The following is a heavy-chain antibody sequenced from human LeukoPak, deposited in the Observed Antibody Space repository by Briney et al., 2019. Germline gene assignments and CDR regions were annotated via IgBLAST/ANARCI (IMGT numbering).Heavy chain of an antibody. CDR1: GYIFTDYY. CDR3: TRGVQLERRYYNWFDP. D-gene: IGHD1-1*01. Sequence: ASVKVSCKASGYIFTDYYMHWVRQAPAQGLEWMGMINPSRGSTSYAQKFQGGLTMTRDTSTSTVYMELSSLRSEDTAVYYCTRGVQLERRYYNWFDPWGQGTLVTVSS. CDR2: INPSRGST. J-gene: IGHJ5*02. V-gene: IGHV1-46*01.